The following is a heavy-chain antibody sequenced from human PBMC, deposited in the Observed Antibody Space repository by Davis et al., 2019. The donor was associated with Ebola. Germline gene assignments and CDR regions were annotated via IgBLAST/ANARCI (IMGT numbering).Heavy chain of an antibody. V-gene: IGHV3-43*01. CDR3: TKELYGYCSGGRCSPFDY. D-gene: IGHD2-15*01. Sequence: GESLKISCAASGFSFDDYAMHWVRQAPGKGLEWVSFISWDGRVTYYSDSVRGRFTISRDNSKASLYLQMNSLRLDDTALYYCTKELYGYCSGGRCSPFDYWGHGSLVTVSS. J-gene: IGHJ4*01. CDR2: ISWDGRVT. CDR1: GFSFDDYA.